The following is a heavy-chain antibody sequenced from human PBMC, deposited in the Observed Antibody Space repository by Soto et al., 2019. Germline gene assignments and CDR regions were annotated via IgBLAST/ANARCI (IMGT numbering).Heavy chain of an antibody. CDR3: ARAYNYGSGRGLDI. Sequence: GSGPTLANPPETLTLTCTFSGFSLRPGRMCVNWIRQPPGKALEWLARIDWEDDKYYTTSLKTRRTISKDTSKNQVVLRMTNMDPVDTATYYCARAYNYGSGRGLDIWGQGTMVTVSS. CDR1: GFSLRPGRMC. V-gene: IGHV2-70*11. D-gene: IGHD3-10*01. J-gene: IGHJ3*02. CDR2: IDWEDDK.